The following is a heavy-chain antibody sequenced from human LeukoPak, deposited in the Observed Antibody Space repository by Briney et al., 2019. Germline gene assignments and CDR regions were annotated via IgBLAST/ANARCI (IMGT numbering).Heavy chain of an antibody. Sequence: SETLSLTCTVSGGSISSYYWSWIRQPPGKGLEWIGYIYYSGNTNYNPSLKSRVTISIDTSKNQFSLKLSSVTAADTAVYYCAKISGYSTSWTPDYWGQGTLVTVSS. CDR1: GGSISSYY. D-gene: IGHD6-13*01. V-gene: IGHV4-59*08. J-gene: IGHJ4*02. CDR2: IYYSGNT. CDR3: AKISGYSTSWTPDY.